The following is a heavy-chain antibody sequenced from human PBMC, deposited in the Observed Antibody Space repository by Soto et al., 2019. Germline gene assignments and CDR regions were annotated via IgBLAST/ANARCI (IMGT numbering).Heavy chain of an antibody. D-gene: IGHD4-17*01. CDR3: AKVGDYVVIFDY. CDR1: GFTFSSYA. Sequence: EVQLLESGGGLVQPGGSLRLSCAASGFTFSSYAMSWVRQAPGKGLEWVSAISGSGGSTYYADSVKGRFTISRDNSKNTLYLQMNSLRAEDTAEYYCAKVGDYVVIFDYWGQGTLVTVSS. J-gene: IGHJ4*02. V-gene: IGHV3-23*01. CDR2: ISGSGGST.